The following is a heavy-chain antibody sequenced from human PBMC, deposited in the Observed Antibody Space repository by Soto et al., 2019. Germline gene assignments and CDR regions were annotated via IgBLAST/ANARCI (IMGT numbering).Heavy chain of an antibody. CDR2: ISGSGGST. V-gene: IGHV3-23*01. Sequence: XGSLRLSGAASGFTFSSYDMTGVRQAPGKGLEWVSAISGSGGSTNYGDSVKGRFIISRDNSKNTLFMQMNSLRVEDTAVYYCAIRGLSKSEVRGYFDYWGRGTLVTVSS. CDR3: AIRGLSKSEVRGYFDY. D-gene: IGHD3-10*01. J-gene: IGHJ4*02. CDR1: GFTFSSYD.